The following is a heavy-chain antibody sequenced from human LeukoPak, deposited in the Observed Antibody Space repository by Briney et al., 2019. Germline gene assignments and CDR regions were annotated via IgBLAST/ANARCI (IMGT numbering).Heavy chain of an antibody. CDR1: GFTFNKFA. D-gene: IGHD3-3*02. CDR3: AKDYEYISNTWYFH. J-gene: IGHJ4*02. Sequence: HPGGSLRLSCAASGFTFNKFAMSWVRQAPGKGLEWVSGIIENGGETYYADSVRGRFTISRDNSKNTLYLQMNSLRAEDTAVYYCAKDYEYISNTWYFHWGRGTLVSVSS. CDR2: IIENGGET. V-gene: IGHV3-23*01.